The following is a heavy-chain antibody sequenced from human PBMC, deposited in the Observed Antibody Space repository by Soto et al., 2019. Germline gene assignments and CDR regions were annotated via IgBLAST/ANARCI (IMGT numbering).Heavy chain of an antibody. CDR2: ISGSGGST. J-gene: IGHJ4*02. V-gene: IGHV3-23*01. CDR3: AKETRDYYDSSGYYYDY. Sequence: GGSLRLSCAASGFTFSSYAMSWVRQAPGKGLEWVSAISGSGGSTYYADSVKGRFTISRDNSKNTLYLQMNSLRAEDTAVYYCAKETRDYYDSSGYYYDYWGQGTLVTVSS. CDR1: GFTFSSYA. D-gene: IGHD3-22*01.